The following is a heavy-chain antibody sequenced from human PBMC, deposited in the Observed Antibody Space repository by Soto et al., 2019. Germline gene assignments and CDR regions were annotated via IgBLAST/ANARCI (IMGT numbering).Heavy chain of an antibody. CDR2: ISYDGSNK. D-gene: IGHD3-9*01. J-gene: IGHJ4*02. Sequence: PGGSQRLSCAASGFTFSSYAMHWVRQAPGKGLEWVAVISYDGSNKYYADSVKGRFTISRDNSKNTLYLQMNSLRAEDTAVYYCSRDPSVLRYFDWLSQLSFDYWGQGTLVTVSS. CDR1: GFTFSSYA. CDR3: SRDPSVLRYFDWLSQLSFDY. V-gene: IGHV3-30-3*01.